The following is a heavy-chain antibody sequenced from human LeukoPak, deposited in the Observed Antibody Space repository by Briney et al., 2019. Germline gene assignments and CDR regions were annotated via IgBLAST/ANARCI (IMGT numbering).Heavy chain of an antibody. CDR3: ARAVALGYCSSTSCSGHFDY. Sequence: GGSLRLSCAASGFTFSSYWMHWVRQAPGKGLVWVSRINTDGSSTSYADSVKGRFTISRDNAKNTLYLQMNSLRAEDTAVYYCARAVALGYCSSTSCSGHFDYWGQGTLVTVSS. V-gene: IGHV3-74*01. J-gene: IGHJ4*02. CDR1: GFTFSSYW. CDR2: INTDGSST. D-gene: IGHD2-2*01.